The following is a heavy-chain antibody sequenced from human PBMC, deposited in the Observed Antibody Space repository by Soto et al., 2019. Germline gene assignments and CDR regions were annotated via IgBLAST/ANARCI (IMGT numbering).Heavy chain of an antibody. D-gene: IGHD3-3*01. V-gene: IGHV4-61*01. CDR1: GGSFNSGSYS. CDR2: VYHTGRT. J-gene: IGHJ4*02. Sequence: SETLSLTCTVSGGSFNSGSYSWSWIRQPPGKGLEWIGYVYHTGRTSYNPSLKNRFSTSMDTSKNQFSLNLDSVTAADTAVYFCARDFAYFDVWGQGTLVTVSS. CDR3: ARDFAYFDV.